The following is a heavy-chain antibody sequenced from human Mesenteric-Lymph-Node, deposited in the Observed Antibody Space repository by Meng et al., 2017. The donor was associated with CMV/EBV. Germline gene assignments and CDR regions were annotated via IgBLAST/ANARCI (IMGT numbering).Heavy chain of an antibody. Sequence: GESLKISCAASGFTFSDHYMDWVRQAPGKGLEWVGRTRNKANSYTTEYAASVKGRFTISRDDSKNSLYLQMNSLKTEDTAVYYCTTVSRGTSLWGQGTLVTVSS. CDR3: TTVSRGTSL. D-gene: IGHD2-2*01. CDR2: TRNKANSYTT. CDR1: GFTFSDHY. J-gene: IGHJ4*02. V-gene: IGHV3-72*01.